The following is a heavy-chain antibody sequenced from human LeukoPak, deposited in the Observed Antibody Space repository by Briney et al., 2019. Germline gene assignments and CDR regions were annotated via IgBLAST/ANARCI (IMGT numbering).Heavy chain of an antibody. D-gene: IGHD3-22*01. V-gene: IGHV4-59*01. Sequence: SETLSLTCTVSGGSISSYYWSWIRQPPGKGLEWIGYIYYSGSTNYNPSLKSRVTISVDTSKNQFSLKLSSVTAADTAVYYCARVPLGYYDSSGVDHWGQGTLVTVSS. CDR1: GGSISSYY. CDR2: IYYSGST. CDR3: ARVPLGYYDSSGVDH. J-gene: IGHJ4*02.